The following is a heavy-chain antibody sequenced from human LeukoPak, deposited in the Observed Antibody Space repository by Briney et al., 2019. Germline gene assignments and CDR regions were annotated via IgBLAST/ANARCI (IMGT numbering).Heavy chain of an antibody. V-gene: IGHV1-46*01. J-gene: IGHJ3*02. CDR1: GYTFTSYY. D-gene: IGHD3-10*01. Sequence: GASVKVSCKASGYTFTSYYMHWVRQAPGQGLEWMGVINPSGGSTSYAQKFQGRVTMTRDTSISTAYMELSRLRSDDTAVYYCARVVMVRGVIISLHDAFDIWGQGTMVTVSS. CDR3: ARVVMVRGVIISLHDAFDI. CDR2: INPSGGST.